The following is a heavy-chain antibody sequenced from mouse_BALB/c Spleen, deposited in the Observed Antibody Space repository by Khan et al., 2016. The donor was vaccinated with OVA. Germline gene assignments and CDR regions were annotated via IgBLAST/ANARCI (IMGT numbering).Heavy chain of an antibody. Sequence: EVQLVESGAELVRPGALVNLSCKASGFNIKDYYMHWVKQRPEQGQVWFGWIDPENGNTIYDPKFQGKASITSDTSYNTAFLQLSSQTSKDTAVNSCARCGYSPWFAYWGQGTLLTVSA. D-gene: IGHD2-3*01. V-gene: IGHV14-1*02. CDR3: ARCGYSPWFAY. CDR1: GFNIKDYY. CDR2: IDPENGNT. J-gene: IGHJ3*01.